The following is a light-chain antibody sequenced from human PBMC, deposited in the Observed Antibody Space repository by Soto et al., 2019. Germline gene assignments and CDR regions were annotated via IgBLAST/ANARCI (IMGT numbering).Light chain of an antibody. CDR2: AAS. V-gene: IGKV1-39*01. Sequence: DIQMTQSPSSVSASVGDRVTITCRASQGISTYLGWYQQKPGKAPTLLIYAASTLQSGVPSRISGSGSGTDFTLTISSLQPEDFATYYCQQDLRPPLTFGPGTKVDIK. CDR3: QQDLRPPLT. CDR1: QGISTY. J-gene: IGKJ3*01.